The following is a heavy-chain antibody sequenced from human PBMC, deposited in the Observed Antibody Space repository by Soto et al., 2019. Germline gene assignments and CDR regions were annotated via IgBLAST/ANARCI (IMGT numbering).Heavy chain of an antibody. V-gene: IGHV3-33*06. CDR1: GFTFSSYG. CDR3: AKDPGRDWYPPDY. D-gene: IGHD3-9*01. CDR2: IWYDGSNK. Sequence: QVQLVESGGGVVQPGRSLRLSCAASGFTFSSYGMHWVRQAPGKGLEWVAVIWYDGSNKYYADSVKGRFTISRDNSKNTLYLQVNSLRAEDTAVYYCAKDPGRDWYPPDYWGQGTLVTVSS. J-gene: IGHJ4*02.